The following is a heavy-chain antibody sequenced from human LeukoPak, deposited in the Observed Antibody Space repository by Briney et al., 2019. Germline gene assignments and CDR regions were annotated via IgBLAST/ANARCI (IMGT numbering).Heavy chain of an antibody. CDR2: ISSSSSYI. CDR1: GFTFSSYS. D-gene: IGHD1-26*01. CDR3: ARDRYSGSYYFDY. J-gene: IGHJ4*02. V-gene: IGHV3-21*01. Sequence: GGSLRLSCAASGFTFSSYSMNWVRQAPGKGLEWVSSISSSSSYIYYADSVRGRFTISRDNAKNSLYLQMNSLRAEDTAVYYCARDRYSGSYYFDYWGQGTLVTVSS.